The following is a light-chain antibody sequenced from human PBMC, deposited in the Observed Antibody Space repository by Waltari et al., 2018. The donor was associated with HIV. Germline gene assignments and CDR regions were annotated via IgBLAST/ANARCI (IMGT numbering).Light chain of an antibody. Sequence: SYDLNQPLSVSVALGQTATVICGGHSIGGKDVHWYQQRPGQAPVLVIYRNDNRPSGIPERFSGSNSGNTATLTISRAQAGDEADYFCQVWDSSAVVFGGGTKLTVL. V-gene: IGLV3-9*01. CDR3: QVWDSSAVV. CDR1: SIGGKD. J-gene: IGLJ2*01. CDR2: RND.